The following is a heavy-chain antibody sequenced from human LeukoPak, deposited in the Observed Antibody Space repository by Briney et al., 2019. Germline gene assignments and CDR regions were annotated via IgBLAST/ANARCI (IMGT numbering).Heavy chain of an antibody. J-gene: IGHJ4*02. CDR1: GFTVSSNY. Sequence: PGGSLRLSCAASGFTVSSNYMSWVRQAPGKGLEWVSVIYSGGSTYYADSVKGRFTISRDNSKNTLYLQMNSLRAEDTAVYYCASLIAVAGTSYDYWGQGTLVTVSS. CDR3: ASLIAVAGTSYDY. V-gene: IGHV3-53*01. CDR2: IYSGGST. D-gene: IGHD6-19*01.